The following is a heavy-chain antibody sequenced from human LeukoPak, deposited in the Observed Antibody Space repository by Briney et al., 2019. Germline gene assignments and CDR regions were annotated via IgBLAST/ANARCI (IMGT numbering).Heavy chain of an antibody. V-gene: IGHV4-38-2*02. J-gene: IGHJ5*01. CDR2: IYHSGST. D-gene: IGHD6-13*01. Sequence: SETLSLTCTVSGYSISSGYYWGWIRQPPGKGLEWIGSIYHSGSTYYNPSLKSRVTISVDTSKNQFSLKLSSVTAADTAVYYCARAYSSSWYFNWFDYWGQGTLVTVSS. CDR1: GYSISSGYY. CDR3: ARAYSSSWYFNWFDY.